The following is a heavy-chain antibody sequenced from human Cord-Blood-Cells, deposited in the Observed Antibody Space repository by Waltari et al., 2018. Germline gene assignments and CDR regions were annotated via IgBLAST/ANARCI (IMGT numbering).Heavy chain of an antibody. CDR1: GGSFSGYY. Sequence: QVQLQQWGAGLLKPSETLSLPCPVLGGSFSGYYWSWLRQPPGKGLKWIGETNNSGSTNYNPSLKSRVTISVDTSKNQFSLKLSSVTAADTAVYYCARGGSRSYGHWFDPWGQGTLVTVSS. CDR2: TNNSGST. CDR3: ARGGSRSYGHWFDP. V-gene: IGHV4-34*01. J-gene: IGHJ5*02. D-gene: IGHD1-26*01.